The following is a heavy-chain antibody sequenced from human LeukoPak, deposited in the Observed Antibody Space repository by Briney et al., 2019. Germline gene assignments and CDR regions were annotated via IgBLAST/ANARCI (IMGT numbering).Heavy chain of an antibody. Sequence: PGGSLRLSCAASGFTFSSYWMHWVRQAPGKGLVWVSRINTDGSSTTYADSVKGRFTISRDNAKNTLYLQMNSLRAEDTAVYYCARGYSSSYRIDCWGQGTLVTVSS. CDR1: GFTFSSYW. J-gene: IGHJ4*02. V-gene: IGHV3-74*01. D-gene: IGHD6-6*01. CDR2: INTDGSST. CDR3: ARGYSSSYRIDC.